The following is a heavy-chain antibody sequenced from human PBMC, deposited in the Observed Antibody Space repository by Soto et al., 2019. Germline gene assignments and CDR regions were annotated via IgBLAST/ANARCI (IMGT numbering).Heavy chain of an antibody. J-gene: IGHJ6*02. CDR2: IMPIFRTP. D-gene: IGHD5-12*01. CDR3: ARDKARLQLGGNYYYILDV. Sequence: QVQLEQSGAEVKKPGSSVKVSCKASGGTFRNSAISWVRQAPGQGLEWMGGIMPIFRTPDYAQKFQGRVTVTAEESKSTAYMELSGLRSDDTAVYYCARDKARLQLGGNYYYILDVWGQGTKVTVSS. CDR1: GGTFRNSA. V-gene: IGHV1-69*12.